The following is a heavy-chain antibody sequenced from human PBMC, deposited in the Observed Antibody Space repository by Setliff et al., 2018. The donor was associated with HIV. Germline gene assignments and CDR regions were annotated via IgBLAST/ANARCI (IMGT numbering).Heavy chain of an antibody. Sequence: ASVKVSCKASGYTFSRFGITWVRQAPGQRLEWMGWINTVNGNTKYSQKFQGRVTITRDTSASTAYMELSSLRSEDTAVYYCAREIRNYDFWSGYWEDHYFDSWGQGTLVTVSS. D-gene: IGHD3-3*01. CDR1: GYTFSRFG. J-gene: IGHJ4*02. V-gene: IGHV1-3*04. CDR2: INTVNGNT. CDR3: AREIRNYDFWSGYWEDHYFDS.